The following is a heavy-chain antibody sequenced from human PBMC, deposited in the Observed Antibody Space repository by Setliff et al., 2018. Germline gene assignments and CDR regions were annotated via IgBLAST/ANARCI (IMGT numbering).Heavy chain of an antibody. D-gene: IGHD4-4*01. CDR2: FDPEDGET. CDR3: ARVNWRVTTYAFDI. J-gene: IGHJ3*02. Sequence: GASVKVSCKVSGYRLIEVSMHWVRQAPGKGLEWMGGFDPEDGETIYAQKFQGRVTMTEDTSTDTAYMELSSLRSEDTAVYYCARVNWRVTTYAFDIWGQGTMVTVSS. V-gene: IGHV1-24*01. CDR1: GYRLIEVS.